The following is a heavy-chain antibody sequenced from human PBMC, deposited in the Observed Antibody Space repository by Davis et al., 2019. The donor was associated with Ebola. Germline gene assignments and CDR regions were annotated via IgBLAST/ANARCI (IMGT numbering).Heavy chain of an antibody. CDR3: ARWSPSGSYALFDL. Sequence: PGGSLRLSCAASGFSFSDFWMNWVRQAPGKGLEWVAVIWYDGSNKYYADSVKGRFTISRDNSKNTLYLQMDSLRAEDTAVYYCARWSPSGSYALFDLWGRGTLVTVSS. D-gene: IGHD1-26*01. CDR1: GFSFSDFW. V-gene: IGHV3-33*08. J-gene: IGHJ2*01. CDR2: IWYDGSNK.